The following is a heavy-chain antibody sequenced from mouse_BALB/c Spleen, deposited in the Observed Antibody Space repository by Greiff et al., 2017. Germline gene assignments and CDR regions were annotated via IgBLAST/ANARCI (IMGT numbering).Heavy chain of an antibody. V-gene: IGHV3-6*02. CDR3: ASTGKDHYFDY. J-gene: IGHJ2*01. CDR2: ISYDGSN. Sequence: EVQLVESGPGLVKPSQSLSLTCSVTGYSITSGYYWNWIRQFPGNKLEWMGYISYDGSNNYNPSLKNRISITRDTSKNQFFLKLNSVTTEDTATYYCASTGKDHYFDYWGQGTTLTVSS. D-gene: IGHD4-1*01. CDR1: GYSITSGYY.